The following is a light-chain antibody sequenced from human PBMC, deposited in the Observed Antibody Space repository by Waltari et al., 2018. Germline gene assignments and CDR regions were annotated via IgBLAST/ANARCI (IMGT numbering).Light chain of an antibody. CDR1: QSISSY. J-gene: IGKJ3*01. CDR3: QQSYSTPFT. Sequence: DRVTITCRASQSISSYLNWYQQKPGKAPKLLIYAASSLQSGVPSRFSGSGSGTDFTLTISSLQPEDFATYYCQQSYSTPFTFGPGTKLDIK. CDR2: AAS. V-gene: IGKV1-39*01.